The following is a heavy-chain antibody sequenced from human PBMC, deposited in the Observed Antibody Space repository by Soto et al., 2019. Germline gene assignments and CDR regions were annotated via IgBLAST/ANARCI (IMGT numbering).Heavy chain of an antibody. CDR1: GGSFSGYY. V-gene: IGHV4-34*01. D-gene: IGHD6-19*01. CDR3: ARGGAGYSSGYRGASFDY. CDR2: INHSGST. J-gene: IGHJ4*02. Sequence: PSETLSLTCAVYGGSFSGYYWSWIRQPPGKGLEWIGEINHSGSTNYNPSLKSRVTISVDTSKNQLSLKLSSVTAADTAVYYCARGGAGYSSGYRGASFDYWGQGTLVTVSS.